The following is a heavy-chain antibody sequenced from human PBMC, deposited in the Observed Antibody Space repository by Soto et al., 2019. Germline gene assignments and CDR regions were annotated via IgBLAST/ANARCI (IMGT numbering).Heavy chain of an antibody. CDR2: IYYSGST. Sequence: QVQLQESGPGLVKPSQTLSLTCTVSGGSISSGDYYWSWIRQPPGKGLEWIGYIYYSGSTYYNLSLKSRVTISVDTSKNQFSLKLSSVTAADTAVYYCAREIDSAAAGPGHWFDPWGQGTLVTVSS. V-gene: IGHV4-30-4*01. CDR1: GGSISSGDYY. D-gene: IGHD6-13*01. J-gene: IGHJ5*02. CDR3: AREIDSAAAGPGHWFDP.